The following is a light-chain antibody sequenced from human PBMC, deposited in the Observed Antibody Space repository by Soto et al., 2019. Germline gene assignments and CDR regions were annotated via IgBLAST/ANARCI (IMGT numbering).Light chain of an antibody. J-gene: IGKJ4*01. CDR1: LSVSSD. Sequence: EIVMTQSPATLSLSPGERATLSCRASLSVSSDLAWYRQKPGQAPRLLIYRAFTRATGIPARFSGSGFGTDFTLTISSLQSEDFAVYYCQQYKNWALTFGGGTKGEIK. CDR2: RAF. V-gene: IGKV3-15*01. CDR3: QQYKNWALT.